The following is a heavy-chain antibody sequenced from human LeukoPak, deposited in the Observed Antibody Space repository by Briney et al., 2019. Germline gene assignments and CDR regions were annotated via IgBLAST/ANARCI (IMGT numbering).Heavy chain of an antibody. J-gene: IGHJ4*02. Sequence: PSETLSLTCAVYGGSFGGYYWSWIRQPPGKGLEWIGEINHSGSTNYNPSLKSRVTISVDTSKNQFSLKLSSVTAADTAVYYCASRFSGYYPYYFDYWGQGTLVTVSS. V-gene: IGHV4-34*01. D-gene: IGHD3-22*01. CDR1: GGSFGGYY. CDR2: INHSGST. CDR3: ASRFSGYYPYYFDY.